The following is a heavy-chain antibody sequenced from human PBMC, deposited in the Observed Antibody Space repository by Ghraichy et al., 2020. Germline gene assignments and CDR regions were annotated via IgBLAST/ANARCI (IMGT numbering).Heavy chain of an antibody. CDR3: ARDPVYYDFWSGYDYYFDY. D-gene: IGHD3-3*01. J-gene: IGHJ4*02. CDR1: GFTFSSYG. Sequence: GGSLRLSCAASGFTFSSYGMHWVRQAPGKGLEWVAVIWYDGSNKYYADSVKGRFTISRDNSKNTLYLQMNSLRAEDTAVYYCARDPVYYDFWSGYDYYFDYWGQGTLVTVSS. CDR2: IWYDGSNK. V-gene: IGHV3-33*01.